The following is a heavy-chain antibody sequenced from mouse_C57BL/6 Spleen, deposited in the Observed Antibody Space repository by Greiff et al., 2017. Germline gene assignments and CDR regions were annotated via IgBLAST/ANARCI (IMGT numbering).Heavy chain of an antibody. J-gene: IGHJ2*01. CDR3: ARERAVPYCFDY. CDR2: LSSDGGN. V-gene: IGHV3-6*01. D-gene: IGHD3-3*01. CDR1: GYSITSGYY. Sequence: EVQLQESGPGLVKPSQSLSLTCSVTGYSITSGYYWNWIRQFPGNKLEWMGYLSSDGGNNYNPSLQNRISITRDTSKDQVFLKVNSVTTEDTATYYWARERAVPYCFDYWGQGTTLTVSS.